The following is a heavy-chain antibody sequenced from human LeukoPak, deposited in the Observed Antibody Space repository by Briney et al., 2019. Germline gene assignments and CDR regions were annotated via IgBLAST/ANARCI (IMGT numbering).Heavy chain of an antibody. D-gene: IGHD2-15*01. CDR2: ISSSSSYI. V-gene: IGHV3-21*01. J-gene: IGHJ5*02. CDR1: GFTFSSYS. Sequence: MAGGSLRLSCAASGFTFSSYSMNWVRQAPGKGLEWVSPISSSSSYIYYADSVKGRFTISRDNAKNSLYLQMNSLRAEDTAVYYCARDIVVPVAGWFDPWGQGTLVTVSS. CDR3: ARDIVVPVAGWFDP.